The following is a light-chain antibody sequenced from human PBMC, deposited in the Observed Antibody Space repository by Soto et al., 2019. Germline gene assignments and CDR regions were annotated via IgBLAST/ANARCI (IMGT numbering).Light chain of an antibody. CDR2: GAS. J-gene: IGKJ5*01. V-gene: IGKV3-15*01. Sequence: EIVMTQSPATLSVSPGERATLSCRASQSVSSNLAWYQQKPGQAPRLLIYGASTRATGIPARFSGSGSGTDFTLTISSLEPEDFAVYYCQQRSNWITFGQGTRLEIK. CDR3: QQRSNWIT. CDR1: QSVSSN.